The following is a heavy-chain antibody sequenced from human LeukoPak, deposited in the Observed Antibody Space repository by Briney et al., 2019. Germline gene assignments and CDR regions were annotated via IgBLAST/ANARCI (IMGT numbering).Heavy chain of an antibody. Sequence: SQTLSLTCAISGDSVSGSSAAWNWLRQSPSRGLEWLGRTYYRSRWYNDYAASVKSRIAIVPDTSKNQVSLQLNSVTPEDTPVYYCARDRWSYYFDYWGQGALVTVSS. CDR3: ARDRWSYYFDY. D-gene: IGHD6-13*01. CDR2: TYYRSRWYN. CDR1: GDSVSGSSAA. V-gene: IGHV6-1*01. J-gene: IGHJ4*02.